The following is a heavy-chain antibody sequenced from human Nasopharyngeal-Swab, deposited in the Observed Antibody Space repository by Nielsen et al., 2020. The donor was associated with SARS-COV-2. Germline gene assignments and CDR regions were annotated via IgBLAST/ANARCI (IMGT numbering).Heavy chain of an antibody. J-gene: IGHJ5*02. Sequence: SETLSLTCTVSGGAISSGGNYWSWIRQHPGKGLEWIGYIYYSGSPYYNPSLKSRVTISVDTSKNQFSLKLSSVTAADTAVYYCARVRSGNWYMDNNWFDPWGQGTLVTVSS. V-gene: IGHV4-31*03. CDR3: ARVRSGNWYMDNNWFDP. CDR1: GGAISSGGNY. D-gene: IGHD6-13*01. CDR2: IYYSGSP.